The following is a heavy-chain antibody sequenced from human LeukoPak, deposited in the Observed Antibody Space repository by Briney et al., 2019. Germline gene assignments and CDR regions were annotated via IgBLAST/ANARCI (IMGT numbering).Heavy chain of an antibody. J-gene: IGHJ4*02. D-gene: IGHD4-23*01. V-gene: IGHV3-7*03. Sequence: PGGSLRLSCAASGFTFSSYWMSWVRQAPGKGLEWVANIKQDGSEKYYVDSVKGRFTISRDNSKNTLYLQMNSLRAEDTAVYYCAKEYGGNSDYYFDYWGQGTLVTVSS. CDR1: GFTFSSYW. CDR3: AKEYGGNSDYYFDY. CDR2: IKQDGSEK.